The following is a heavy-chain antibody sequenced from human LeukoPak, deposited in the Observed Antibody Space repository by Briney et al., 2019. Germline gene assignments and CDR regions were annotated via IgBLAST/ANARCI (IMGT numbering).Heavy chain of an antibody. Sequence: PGCSLRLSCAASGFSFSIYAMGWVRQAPGKGLEWVSSIRNGGTDPFYADSVKGRFTISRDNSKNTLFLQLSSLRAEDSAVYYCARGGHDFNPFYWWGQGALVTGSS. CDR1: GFSFSIYA. CDR2: IRNGGTDP. D-gene: IGHD2-8*02. V-gene: IGHV3-23*01. J-gene: IGHJ4*02. CDR3: ARGGHDFNPFYW.